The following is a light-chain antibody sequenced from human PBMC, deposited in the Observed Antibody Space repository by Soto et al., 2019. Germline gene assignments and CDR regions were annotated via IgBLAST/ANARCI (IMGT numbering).Light chain of an antibody. Sequence: EIVLTQSPGILSLSPGERATLSCRASQSVSNDFVAWYQQKPGQAPRLLIYGASTRATDVPDRFSGSGSGADFTLSISRREPEDFAVYYCQQYGSSPPRTFGQGTKVEMK. CDR2: GAS. V-gene: IGKV3-20*01. J-gene: IGKJ1*01. CDR3: QQYGSSPPRT. CDR1: QSVSNDF.